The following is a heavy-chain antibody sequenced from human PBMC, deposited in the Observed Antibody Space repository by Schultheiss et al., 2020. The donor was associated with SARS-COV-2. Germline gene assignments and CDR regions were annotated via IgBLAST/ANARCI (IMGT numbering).Heavy chain of an antibody. CDR2: IYYSGST. V-gene: IGHV4-61*01. D-gene: IGHD1-1*01. CDR3: ARGNDVVLERSWAWFDP. J-gene: IGHJ5*02. Sequence: SETLSLTCTVSGGSVSSGSYYWSWIRQPPGKRLEWIGYIYYSGSTNYNPSLKSRVTISVDTSKNQFSLKLSSVTAADTAVYYCARGNDVVLERSWAWFDPWGQGTLVTVSS. CDR1: GGSVSSGSYY.